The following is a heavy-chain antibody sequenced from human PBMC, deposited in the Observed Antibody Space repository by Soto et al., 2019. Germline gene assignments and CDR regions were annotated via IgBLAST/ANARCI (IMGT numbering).Heavy chain of an antibody. CDR3: ARAVSYCGGDCYSNWFDP. Sequence: QVQLQESGPGLVKPSQTLSLTCTVSGGPISSGGYYWSWIRQHPGKGLEWIGYIYYSGSTYYNPSLKSRVTISVDTSKNQFSLKLSSVTAADTAVYYCARAVSYCGGDCYSNWFDPWGQGTLVTVSS. CDR2: IYYSGST. CDR1: GGPISSGGYY. D-gene: IGHD2-21*02. V-gene: IGHV4-31*03. J-gene: IGHJ5*02.